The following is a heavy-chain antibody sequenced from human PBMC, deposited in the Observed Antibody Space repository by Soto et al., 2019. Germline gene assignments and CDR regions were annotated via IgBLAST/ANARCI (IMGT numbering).Heavy chain of an antibody. D-gene: IGHD2-15*01. CDR3: AREARVVVTKYYYYGMDV. CDR2: IIPIFGTA. CDR1: GGTFSSYA. Sequence: GASVKVSCKASGGTFSSYAISWVRQAPGQGLEWMGGIIPIFGTANYAQKFQGRVTITADESTSTAYMELSSLRSEDTAVYYCAREARVVVTKYYYYGMDVWGQGTTVTVSS. V-gene: IGHV1-69*13. J-gene: IGHJ6*02.